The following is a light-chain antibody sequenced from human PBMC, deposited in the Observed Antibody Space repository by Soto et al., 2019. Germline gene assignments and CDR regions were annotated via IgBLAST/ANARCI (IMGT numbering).Light chain of an antibody. J-gene: IGLJ1*01. Sequence: QSVLTQPRSVSGSPGQSVTISCTGTSSDVGGYNYVSWYQQHPGKAPKLMIYDVSKRPSGVPDRFSGSKSGNTASLTVSGLQTEAEADYYCSSYAATNNYVFGSRTKVTVL. V-gene: IGLV2-11*01. CDR3: SSYAATNNYV. CDR1: SSDVGGYNY. CDR2: DVS.